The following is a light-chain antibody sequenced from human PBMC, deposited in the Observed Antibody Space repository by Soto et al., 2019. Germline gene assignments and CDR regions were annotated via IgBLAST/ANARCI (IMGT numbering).Light chain of an antibody. CDR1: QSLLHSNGYNY. Sequence: DIVMTQSPLSLPVTPGEPASISCRSSQSLLHSNGYNYLEWYQQKPGQPPKLLIYWASVRESGVPDRFSGSGSGTDFTLTIRSVQAEDVAVYYCHQYYDTPLTFGQGTRLEIK. CDR2: WAS. J-gene: IGKJ5*01. CDR3: HQYYDTPLT. V-gene: IGKV2-28*01.